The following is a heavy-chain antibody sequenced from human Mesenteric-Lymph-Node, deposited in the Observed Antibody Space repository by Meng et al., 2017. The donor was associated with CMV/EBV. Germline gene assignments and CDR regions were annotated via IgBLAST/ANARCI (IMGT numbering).Heavy chain of an antibody. D-gene: IGHD1-26*01. V-gene: IGHV5-51*01. Sequence: CKGSGYSFTTSWIGWVRQMPGKGLEWMGIIYPGASDTRFSPSFQGQVTISADKSISTAYLQWTSLKASDTAMYYCARQGWDGDYFDYWGQGTLVTVSS. CDR3: ARQGWDGDYFDY. J-gene: IGHJ4*02. CDR2: IYPGASDT. CDR1: GYSFTTSW.